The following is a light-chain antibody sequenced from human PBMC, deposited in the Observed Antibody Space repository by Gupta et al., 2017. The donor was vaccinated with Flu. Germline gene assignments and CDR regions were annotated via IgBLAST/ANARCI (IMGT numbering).Light chain of an antibody. V-gene: IGKV4-1*01. Sequence: DIVMTQSPESLSVSLGERATINCKSSQSVLDNSNNRNYLGWYQQKPGQPPKLLIYWASTPDSGLPDCFSGSGSATYFTLTISSLQAEDVALYYCQQDDIAPYTFGGGTKVEIK. CDR1: QSVLDNSNNRNY. CDR2: WAS. CDR3: QQDDIAPYT. J-gene: IGKJ4*01.